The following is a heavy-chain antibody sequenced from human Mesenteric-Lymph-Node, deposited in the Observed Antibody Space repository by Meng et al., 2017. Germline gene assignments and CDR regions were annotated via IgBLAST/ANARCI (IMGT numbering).Heavy chain of an antibody. V-gene: IGHV7-4-1*01. CDR1: GYSLTSYG. CDR2: YNTNTGNP. Sequence: AAVKVPCKDSGYSLTSYGVNRVRRAPGQGLEWMGWYNTNTGNPTYVQAFTGRFVFSLDTSVTTAYLQIDSLKAEDTAVYYCARGASDGSDWPSSDSWGQGTLVTVSS. CDR3: ARGASDGSDWPSSDS. J-gene: IGHJ4*02. D-gene: IGHD3-9*01.